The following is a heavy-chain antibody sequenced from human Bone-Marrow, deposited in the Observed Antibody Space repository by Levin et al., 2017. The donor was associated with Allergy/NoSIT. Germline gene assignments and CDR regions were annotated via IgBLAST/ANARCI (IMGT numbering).Heavy chain of an antibody. CDR1: GFTFSSYA. D-gene: IGHD3-3*01. CDR2: ISYDGSNK. J-gene: IGHJ6*02. Sequence: GGSLRLSCAASGFTFSSYAMHWVRQAPGKGLEWVAVISYDGSNKYYADSVKGRFTISRDNSKNTLYLQMNSLRAEDTAVYYCARDRHDFPDVWGQGTTVTVSS. V-gene: IGHV3-30*04. CDR3: ARDRHDFPDV.